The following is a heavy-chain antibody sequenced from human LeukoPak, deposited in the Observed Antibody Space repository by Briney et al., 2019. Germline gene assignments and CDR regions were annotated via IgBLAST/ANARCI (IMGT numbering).Heavy chain of an antibody. CDR2: IYPGDSDT. J-gene: IGHJ3*02. D-gene: IGHD3-10*01. V-gene: IGHV5-51*01. CDR1: GYSFTSYW. CDR3: ARYGRGSGSYYNGGAFDI. Sequence: GESLKISCKGSGYSFTSYWIGWVRQMPGKGLEGMGIIYPGDSDTRYSPSFQGRVTISADKSIRPAYLQWTSLKASYTAMYYCARYGRGSGSYYNGGAFDIWGQGTMVTVSS.